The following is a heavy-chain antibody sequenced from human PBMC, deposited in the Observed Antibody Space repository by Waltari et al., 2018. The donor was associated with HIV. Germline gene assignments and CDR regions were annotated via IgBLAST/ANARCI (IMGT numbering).Heavy chain of an antibody. J-gene: IGHJ5*02. V-gene: IGHV3-7*01. CDR1: GFTFSIYW. CDR2: NKQEGREK. CDR3: AKYSGSYWGAHNWFDP. D-gene: IGHD1-26*01. Sequence: EVQLVESGGGLVQPGGSLRLSCAASGFTFSIYWMTWLRQAPGEGLEGVAKNKQEGREKDYADSVRGRFTISRDNTKNSLYLQMNSLRAEDTAVYYCAKYSGSYWGAHNWFDPWGQGTLVTVSS.